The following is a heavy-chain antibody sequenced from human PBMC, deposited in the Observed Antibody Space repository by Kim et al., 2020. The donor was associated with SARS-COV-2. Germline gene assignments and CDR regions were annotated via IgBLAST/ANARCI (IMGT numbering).Heavy chain of an antibody. CDR3: ARRRYSTSWYGMDV. J-gene: IGHJ6*02. V-gene: IGHV5-51*01. CDR1: GFYFSNYW. D-gene: IGHD6-13*01. Sequence: GESLKISCEGYGFYFSNYWIAWVRQMPGKGLEWMGMIYAGDSQTRYSPSFQGQVTIPVDKSIGTAYLQWSGLQASDTAKYYCARRRYSTSWYGMDVWGQGTTVAV. CDR2: IYAGDSQT.